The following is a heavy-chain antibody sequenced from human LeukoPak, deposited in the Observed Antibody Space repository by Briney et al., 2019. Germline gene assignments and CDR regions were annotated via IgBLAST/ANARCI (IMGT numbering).Heavy chain of an antibody. CDR2: IYCSGST. D-gene: IGHD6-13*01. V-gene: IGHV4-59*01. CDR1: GGSISSYY. Sequence: SETLSLTCTVSGGSISSYYWSWIRQPPGKGLEWIGHIYCSGSTNYNPSLKSRVTISVDTSKNQFSLKLSSVTAADTAVYYCARAPYSSNAFDIWGQGTMVTVSS. J-gene: IGHJ3*02. CDR3: ARAPYSSNAFDI.